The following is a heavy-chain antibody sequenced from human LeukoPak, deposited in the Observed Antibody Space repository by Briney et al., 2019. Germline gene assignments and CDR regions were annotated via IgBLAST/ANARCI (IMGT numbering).Heavy chain of an antibody. CDR3: AKDQVSSSGYDY. V-gene: IGHV3-23*01. CDR2: ISDSGGST. CDR1: GFTFSSYA. J-gene: IGHJ4*02. D-gene: IGHD5-18*01. Sequence: PGGSLRLSCAASGFTFSSYAMSWVRQAPGKGLEWISAISDSGGSTYYADSVKGRFTISRDNSKNTLDLQMNSLRAEDTAVYYCAKDQVSSSGYDYWGQGTLVTVSS.